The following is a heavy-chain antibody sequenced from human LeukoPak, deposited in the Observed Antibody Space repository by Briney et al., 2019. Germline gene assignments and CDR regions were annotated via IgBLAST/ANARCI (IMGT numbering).Heavy chain of an antibody. Sequence: ASVTVSCTASGYTFTINYMHWVRQAPGQGLEWMGVIAPSSGTTSYAQKFQGRVTMTRDTSTSTLYMELSSLTSEDTAVYYCARASGSSAVPFDYWGQGTLVTVSS. D-gene: IGHD3-10*01. J-gene: IGHJ4*02. CDR2: IAPSSGTT. V-gene: IGHV1-46*01. CDR1: GYTFTINY. CDR3: ARASGSSAVPFDY.